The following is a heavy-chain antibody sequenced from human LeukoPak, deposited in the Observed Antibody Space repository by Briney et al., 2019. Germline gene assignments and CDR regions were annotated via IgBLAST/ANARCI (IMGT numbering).Heavy chain of an antibody. CDR2: IYYSGST. J-gene: IGHJ4*02. V-gene: IGHV4-39*01. CDR1: GGSISSSSYY. Sequence: SETLSLTCTVSGGSISSSSYYWGWIRQPPGKGLEWIGSIYYSGSTYYNPSLKSRVTISVDTSKNQFSLKLSSVTAADTAVYYCARHASGDYDFWSGYYADYWGQGTLVTVSS. D-gene: IGHD3-3*01. CDR3: ARHASGDYDFWSGYYADY.